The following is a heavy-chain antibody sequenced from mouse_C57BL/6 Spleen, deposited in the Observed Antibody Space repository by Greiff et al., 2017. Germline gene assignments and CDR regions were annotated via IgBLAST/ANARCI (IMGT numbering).Heavy chain of an antibody. CDR2: ISYDGSN. V-gene: IGHV3-6*01. J-gene: IGHJ3*01. D-gene: IGHD2-4*01. Sequence: VQLKESGPGLVKPSQSLSLTCSVTGYSITSGYYWNWIRQFPGNKLEWMGYISYDGSNNYNPSLKNRISITRDTSKNQFFLKLDSVTTEDTATYYCASPYDYAVGFAYWGQGTLVTVSA. CDR1: GYSITSGYY. CDR3: ASPYDYAVGFAY.